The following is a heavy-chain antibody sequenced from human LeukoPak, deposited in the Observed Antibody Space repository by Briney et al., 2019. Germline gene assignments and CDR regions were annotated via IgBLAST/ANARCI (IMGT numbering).Heavy chain of an antibody. Sequence: GGSLRLSCETAGFTFSSYVMHWVRRTPGKGLVWVSRISHDGIISYADSVKGRFTISRDNAKNTLILQMNSLRVEDTAVYYCARDLSECLPGGYWGQGTLVTVSS. CDR1: GFTFSSYV. D-gene: IGHD3-3*01. J-gene: IGHJ4*02. V-gene: IGHV3-74*01. CDR3: ARDLSECLPGGY. CDR2: ISHDGII.